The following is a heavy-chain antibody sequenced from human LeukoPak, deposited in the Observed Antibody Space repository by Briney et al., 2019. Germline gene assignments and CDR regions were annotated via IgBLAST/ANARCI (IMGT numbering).Heavy chain of an antibody. D-gene: IGHD1-26*01. Sequence: GGSLRLSCAASGFTFSSYAMSWVRQAPGKGLEWVSTISGSGGSTYYADSVKGRFIISRDNSKNTLYLQMNSLRAEDTAVYYCAKDRLYAEGSYYFDYWGQGTLVTVSS. CDR1: GFTFSSYA. CDR3: AKDRLYAEGSYYFDY. J-gene: IGHJ4*02. CDR2: ISGSGGST. V-gene: IGHV3-23*01.